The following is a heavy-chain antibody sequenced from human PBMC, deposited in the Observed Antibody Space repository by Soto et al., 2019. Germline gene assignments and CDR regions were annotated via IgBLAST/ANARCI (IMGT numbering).Heavy chain of an antibody. J-gene: IGHJ4*02. D-gene: IGHD1-26*01. CDR3: ARGVSAGVDY. CDR2: MQPSTGRT. V-gene: IGHV1-8*01. Sequence: QVQLVQSGAEVREPGASVKVSCKASGYSFTSLDINCVRQTAGQGLEWMGWMQPSTGRTGYAQKFQGRVTMTRDTSINTAYMELTTLTADDTAFYYCARGVSAGVDYWGQGTLVTGSS. CDR1: GYSFTSLD.